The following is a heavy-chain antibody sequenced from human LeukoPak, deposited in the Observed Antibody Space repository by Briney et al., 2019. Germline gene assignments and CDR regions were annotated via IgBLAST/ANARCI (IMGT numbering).Heavy chain of an antibody. CDR2: INHSGGT. J-gene: IGHJ4*02. V-gene: IGHV4-34*01. Sequence: GSLRLSCAASGFTFSSYWMSWIRQPPGKGLEWIGEINHSGGTIYNPSLWSRLTMSIDTSKNKFSLQLTSVTAADTGVYFCARVSHIMISFGGRILNFDYWGQGALVTVSS. CDR3: ARVSHIMISFGGRILNFDY. CDR1: GFTFSSYW. D-gene: IGHD3-16*01.